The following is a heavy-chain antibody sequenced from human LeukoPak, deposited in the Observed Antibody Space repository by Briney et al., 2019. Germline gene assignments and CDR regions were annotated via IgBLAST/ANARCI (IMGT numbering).Heavy chain of an antibody. V-gene: IGHV3-23*01. Sequence: GGSLGLSCAASGFTFSSYGMSWVRQAPGKGLEWVSAISGSGGSTYYADSVKGRFTISRDNSKNTLYLQMHSLRAGDTAVYYCARAKRNGFDIWGQGTMVTVSS. J-gene: IGHJ3*02. CDR1: GFTFSSYG. CDR2: ISGSGGST. CDR3: ARAKRNGFDI.